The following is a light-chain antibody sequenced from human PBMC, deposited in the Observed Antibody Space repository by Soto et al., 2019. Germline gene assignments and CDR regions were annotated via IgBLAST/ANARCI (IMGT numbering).Light chain of an antibody. CDR2: GAS. Sequence: DIQLTQSPSFLSASVGDRVSITCRASEDISSYLAWYQRKPGKAPKVLISGASTLQSGVPSSFSGSGSGTEFTLTLSSLQLEDFATYYCQQVKRSPLTFGGGTKVEIK. CDR3: QQVKRSPLT. J-gene: IGKJ4*01. CDR1: EDISSY. V-gene: IGKV1-9*01.